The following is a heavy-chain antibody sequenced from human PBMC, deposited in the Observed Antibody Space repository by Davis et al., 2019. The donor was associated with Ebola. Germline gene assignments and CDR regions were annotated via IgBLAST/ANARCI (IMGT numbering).Heavy chain of an antibody. CDR3: AREVVVVVAATPTYYYYGMDV. Sequence: AASVKVSCKASGYTFTGYYMHWVRQAPGQGLEWMGIINPSGGSTSCAQKFQGRVTMTRDTSTSTVYMELSSLRSEDTAVYYCAREVVVVVAATPTYYYYGMDVWGKGTTVTVSS. D-gene: IGHD2-15*01. CDR2: INPSGGST. CDR1: GYTFTGYY. J-gene: IGHJ6*04. V-gene: IGHV1-46*01.